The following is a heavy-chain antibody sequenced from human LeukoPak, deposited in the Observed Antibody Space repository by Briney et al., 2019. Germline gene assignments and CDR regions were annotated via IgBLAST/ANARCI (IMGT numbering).Heavy chain of an antibody. D-gene: IGHD6-13*01. J-gene: IGHJ6*02. CDR1: GFTFSSYA. Sequence: GGSLRLSCAASGFTFSSYAMSWVRQAPGKGLEWVSVISGSGGSTYYADSVKGRFTISRDNSKSTLYLQMNSLRAEDTAVYYCAKAPGAAAPPYGMDVWGQGTTVTVSS. V-gene: IGHV3-23*01. CDR3: AKAPGAAAPPYGMDV. CDR2: ISGSGGST.